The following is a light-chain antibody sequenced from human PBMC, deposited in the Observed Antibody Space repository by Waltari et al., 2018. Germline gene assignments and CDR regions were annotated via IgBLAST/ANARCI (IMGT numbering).Light chain of an antibody. CDR2: WAS. J-gene: IGKJ4*01. CDR3: QQYFNTPIT. V-gene: IGKV4-1*01. Sequence: DIVMTQSPDSLAVSLGERVTINCRSSQTILDTYDKNYLAWHQQKPGQSPRLLIYWASTREFGVPDRFSGSGSGTDFTLTISCLQAEDVAVYYCQQYFNTPITFGGGTKVEIK. CDR1: QTILDTYDKNY.